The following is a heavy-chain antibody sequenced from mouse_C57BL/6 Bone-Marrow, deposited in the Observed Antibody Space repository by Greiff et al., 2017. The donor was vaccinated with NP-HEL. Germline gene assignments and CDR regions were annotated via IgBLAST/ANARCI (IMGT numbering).Heavy chain of an antibody. CDR2: LHPHSGSP. J-gene: IGHJ4*01. CDR3: ARGLLWLRRRDYYAMDY. D-gene: IGHD2-2*01. V-gene: IGHV1-64*01. Sequence: QVQLKQPGAELVKPGASVKLSCKASGYTFTSYWMHWVRQRPGQGLEWIGMLHPHSGSPNYNEKFKSKATLTVDKSSSTAYMQLSSLTSEDSAVYYCARGLLWLRRRDYYAMDYWGQGTSVTVSS. CDR1: GYTFTSYW.